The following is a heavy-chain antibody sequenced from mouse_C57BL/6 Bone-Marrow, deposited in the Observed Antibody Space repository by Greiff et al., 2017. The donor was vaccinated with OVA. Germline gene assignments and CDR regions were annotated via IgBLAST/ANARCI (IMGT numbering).Heavy chain of an antibody. Sequence: EVHLVESGGDLVKPGGSLKLSCAASGFTFSSYGMSWVRQTPDKRLEWVATISSGGSYTYYPDSVKGRFTISRDNAKNTLYLQMSSLKSEDTAMYYCARRDYYSNYNYYAMDYWGQGTSVTVSS. CDR2: ISSGGSYT. V-gene: IGHV5-6*01. CDR3: ARRDYYSNYNYYAMDY. J-gene: IGHJ4*01. CDR1: GFTFSSYG. D-gene: IGHD2-5*01.